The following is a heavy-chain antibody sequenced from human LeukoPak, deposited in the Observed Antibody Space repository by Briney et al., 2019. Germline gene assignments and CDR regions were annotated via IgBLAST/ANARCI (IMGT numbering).Heavy chain of an antibody. CDR3: AKDPEDYYDSSGYYYVHWFDP. D-gene: IGHD3-22*01. J-gene: IGHJ5*02. CDR2: ISSSSSDI. Sequence: GESLKISCKGSGYSFSTYWIGWVRQAPGKGLEWLSYISSSSSDIYYADSVKGRFTVSRGNARNSLYLQMNSLRAEDTAVYYCAKDPEDYYDSSGYYYVHWFDPWGQGTLVTVSS. CDR1: GYSFSTYW. V-gene: IGHV3-48*01.